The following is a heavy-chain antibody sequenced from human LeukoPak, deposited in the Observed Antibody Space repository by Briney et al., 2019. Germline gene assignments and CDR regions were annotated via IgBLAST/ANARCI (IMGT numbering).Heavy chain of an antibody. CDR1: GFTFSSYA. D-gene: IGHD3-22*01. CDR3: ARKHDSSGYSDY. CDR2: ISYDGSNK. Sequence: GGSLRLSCAASGFTFSSYAMHWVRQAPGKGLEWVAVISYDGSNKYYADSVKGRFTISRDNSKNTLYLQMNSLRAEDTAVYYCARKHDSSGYSDYWGQGTLVTVSS. V-gene: IGHV3-30-3*01. J-gene: IGHJ4*02.